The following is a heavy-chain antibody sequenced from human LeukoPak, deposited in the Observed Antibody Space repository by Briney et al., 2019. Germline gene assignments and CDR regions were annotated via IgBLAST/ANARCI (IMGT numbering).Heavy chain of an antibody. J-gene: IGHJ5*02. Sequence: ASVKVSCKASGYTFTGYYMHWVRQAPGQGLEWMGWINPNSGGTNYAQKFQGWVTMTRDTSISTAYMELSRLRAEDTAVYYCAKDLSPEPPGVHHGPWGQGTLVTVSS. V-gene: IGHV1-2*04. CDR1: GYTFTGYY. CDR2: INPNSGGT. CDR3: AKDLSPEPPGVHHGP. D-gene: IGHD1-14*01.